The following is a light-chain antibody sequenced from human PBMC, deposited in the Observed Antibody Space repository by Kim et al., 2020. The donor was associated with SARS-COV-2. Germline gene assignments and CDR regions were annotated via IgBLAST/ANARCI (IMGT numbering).Light chain of an antibody. CDR1: SSDVGGYNF. J-gene: IGLJ2*01. CDR2: EVS. V-gene: IGLV2-8*01. Sequence: GPAVTISCTGTSSDVGGYNFVSWFQQRPGKAPKLIIYEVSKRPSGVPDRFSGSKSGNTASLTVSGLQAEDEADYYCSSFAGDTNLVFGGGTQLTVL. CDR3: SSFAGDTNLV.